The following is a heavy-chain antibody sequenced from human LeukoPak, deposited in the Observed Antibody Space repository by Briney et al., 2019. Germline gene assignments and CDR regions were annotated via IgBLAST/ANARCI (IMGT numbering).Heavy chain of an antibody. CDR3: ARGSTYDFWSGDALDV. CDR2: ISGSAEKT. J-gene: IGHJ3*01. V-gene: IGHV3-23*01. CDR1: GFTFSSYS. D-gene: IGHD3-3*01. Sequence: GGSLRLSCAASGFTFSSYSMNWVRQAPGKGLEWVSSISGSAEKTYYADSVKGRFTISRDSSQKILNLQMDNLRVEDTAIYYCARGSTYDFWSGDALDVWGQGTMVTVAS.